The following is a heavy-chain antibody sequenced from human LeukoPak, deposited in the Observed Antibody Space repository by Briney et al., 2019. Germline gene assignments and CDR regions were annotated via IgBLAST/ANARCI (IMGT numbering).Heavy chain of an antibody. CDR2: ISGGST. Sequence: GGSLRLSCAASGFTVSSNEMSWVRQAPGKGLEWVSSISGGSTYYADSRKGRFTISRDNSKNTLHLQMNSLGAEDTAVYYCARDRAGRQAWVEFDPWGQGTLVTVSS. CDR3: ARDRAGRQAWVEFDP. V-gene: IGHV3-38-3*01. D-gene: IGHD3-10*01. J-gene: IGHJ5*02. CDR1: GFTVSSNE.